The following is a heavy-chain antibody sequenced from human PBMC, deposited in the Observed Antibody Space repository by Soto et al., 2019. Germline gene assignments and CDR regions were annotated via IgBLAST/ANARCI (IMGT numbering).Heavy chain of an antibody. V-gene: IGHV3-33*01. Sequence: GGSLRLSCAASGFTFSSYGMHWVRQAPGKGLEWVAVIWYDGSNKYYADSVKGRFTISRDNSKNTLYLQMNSLRAEDTAVYYCAREGPGGKGNDYWGQGTLVTVSS. D-gene: IGHD2-15*01. CDR2: IWYDGSNK. CDR1: GFTFSSYG. J-gene: IGHJ4*02. CDR3: AREGPGGKGNDY.